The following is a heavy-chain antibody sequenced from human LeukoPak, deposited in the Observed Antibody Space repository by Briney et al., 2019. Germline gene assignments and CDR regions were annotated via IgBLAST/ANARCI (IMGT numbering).Heavy chain of an antibody. CDR2: ISGSGGST. CDR1: GSTFSSYA. J-gene: IGHJ4*02. D-gene: IGHD6-19*01. V-gene: IGHV3-23*01. CDR3: ATSKGSGWYQVSDY. Sequence: QPGGSLRLSCAASGSTFSSYAMSWVRQAPGKGLEWVSAISGSGGSTYYADSVKGRFTISRDNSKNTLYLQMNSLRAEDTAVYYCATSKGSGWYQVSDYWGQGTLVTISS.